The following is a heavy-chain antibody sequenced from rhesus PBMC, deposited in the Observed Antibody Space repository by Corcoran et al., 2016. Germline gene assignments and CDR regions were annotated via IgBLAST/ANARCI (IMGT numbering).Heavy chain of an antibody. V-gene: IGHV4-93*02. CDR2: ILGSAAST. CDR3: ARHLGSSYGWRFDV. CDR1: GGSISRSNW. Sequence: QVQLQESGPAVVKPSETPSLICAVSGGSISRSNWWDWIRQSPGPGLERIGGILGSAASTVYSPSLKSRVTLSIDTSKNQFSLKLSSVTAADTAVYFCARHLGSSYGWRFDVWGAGVLVTVSS. J-gene: IGHJ5-1*01. D-gene: IGHD6-43*01.